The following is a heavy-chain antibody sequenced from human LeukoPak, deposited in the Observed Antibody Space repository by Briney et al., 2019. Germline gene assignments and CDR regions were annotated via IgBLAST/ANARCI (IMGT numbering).Heavy chain of an antibody. CDR1: GFIFTDSW. J-gene: IGHJ4*02. Sequence: PGGSLRLSCAASGFIFTDSWMSWVRQAPGKWLEWVANIRHDGSQTYYLDSVKGRFTISRDNAKNEVYLEMNNLRGADTAVYYCATGANLFQFWGQGTLVTVSS. CDR3: ATGANLFQF. D-gene: IGHD1-14*01. V-gene: IGHV3-7*01. CDR2: IRHDGSQT.